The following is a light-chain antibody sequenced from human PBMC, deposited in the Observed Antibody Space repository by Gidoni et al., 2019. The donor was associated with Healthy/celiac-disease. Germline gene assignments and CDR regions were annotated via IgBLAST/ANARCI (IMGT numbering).Light chain of an antibody. Sequence: GSWAPGQRVTISCTGSSSNIGAGYDVHWYQQLPGTAPKLLIYGNSNRPSGVPDRFSGSKSGTSASLAITGLQAEDEADYYCQSYDSSLRGVFGGGTKLTVL. CDR3: QSYDSSLRGV. V-gene: IGLV1-40*01. J-gene: IGLJ2*01. CDR1: SSNIGAGYD. CDR2: GNS.